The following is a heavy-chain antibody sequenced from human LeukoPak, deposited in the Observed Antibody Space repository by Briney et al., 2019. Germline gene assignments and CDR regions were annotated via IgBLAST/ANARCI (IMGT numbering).Heavy chain of an antibody. D-gene: IGHD1-1*01. CDR1: GGSISSGDYY. CDR2: IYYSGST. J-gene: IGHJ2*01. Sequence: SQTLSLTCTVSGGSISSGDYYWSWIRQPPGKGLEWIGYIYYSGSTYYNPSLKSRVTISVDTSKNQFSLKLSSVTAADTAVYYCARWGQERRAWYFDLWGRGTLVTVSS. V-gene: IGHV4-30-4*08. CDR3: ARWGQERRAWYFDL.